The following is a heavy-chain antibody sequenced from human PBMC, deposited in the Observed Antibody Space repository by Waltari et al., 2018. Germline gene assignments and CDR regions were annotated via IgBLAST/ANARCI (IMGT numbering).Heavy chain of an antibody. Sequence: VQLVVSGGGLVQPGRSLRLSCTASGFTFGDYAMSWVRQAPGKGLGWVGFSRSKAYGRTTEYAASVKGRFTISMDDSRSIAELQMNSLRVEDTAVYYCARDWEGDRPNFDYWGQGTLVTVSS. D-gene: IGHD1-26*01. J-gene: IGHJ4*02. CDR2: SRSKAYGRTT. CDR1: GFTFGDYA. CDR3: ARDWEGDRPNFDY. V-gene: IGHV3-49*04.